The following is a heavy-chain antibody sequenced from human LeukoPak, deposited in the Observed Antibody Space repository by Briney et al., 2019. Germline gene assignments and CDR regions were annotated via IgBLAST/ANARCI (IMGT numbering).Heavy chain of an antibody. J-gene: IGHJ4*02. V-gene: IGHV4-39*01. CDR3: ARQTGSGLFILP. Sequence: SETLSLTCTVSGGSISSSSYYWGWIRQPPGRGLEWIGSIYYSGSTYYNPSLKSRVTISVDTSKNQFSLKLSSVTAADTAVYYCARQTGSGLFILPGGQGTLVTVSS. CDR1: GGSISSSSYY. D-gene: IGHD3/OR15-3a*01. CDR2: IYYSGST.